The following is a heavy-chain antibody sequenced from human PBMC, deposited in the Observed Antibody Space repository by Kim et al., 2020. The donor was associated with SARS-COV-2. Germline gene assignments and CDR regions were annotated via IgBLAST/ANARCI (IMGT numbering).Heavy chain of an antibody. CDR2: IIPILGIA. D-gene: IGHD2-15*01. CDR1: GGTFSSYA. J-gene: IGHJ6*02. V-gene: IGHV1-69*04. Sequence: SVKVSCKASGGTFSSYAISWVRQAPGQGLEWMGRIIPILGIANYAQKFQGRVTITEDKSTRTAYMELSSLRSEDTAVYYCARVSINCSGGSCYGWGIYYYYGMDVWGQGTTVTVSS. CDR3: ARVSINCSGGSCYGWGIYYYYGMDV.